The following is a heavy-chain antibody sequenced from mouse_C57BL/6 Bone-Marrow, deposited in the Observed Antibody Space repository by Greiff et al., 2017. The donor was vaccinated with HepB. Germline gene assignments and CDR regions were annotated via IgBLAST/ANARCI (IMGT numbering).Heavy chain of an antibody. CDR2: IYPGSGST. J-gene: IGHJ4*01. Sequence: QVQLQQPGAELVKPGASVKMSCKASGYTFTSYWITWVKQRPGQGLEWIGDIYPGSGSTNYNEKFKSKATLTVDTSSSTAYMQLSSLTSEDSAVYYCAPVYYGSPYYAMDYWGQGTSVTVSS. CDR3: APVYYGSPYYAMDY. CDR1: GYTFTSYW. D-gene: IGHD1-1*01. V-gene: IGHV1-55*01.